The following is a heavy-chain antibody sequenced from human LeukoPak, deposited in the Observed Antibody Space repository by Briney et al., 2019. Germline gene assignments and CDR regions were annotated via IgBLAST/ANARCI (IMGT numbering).Heavy chain of an antibody. CDR3: AVTAAGTYDY. D-gene: IGHD6-13*01. CDR1: GFTFSNYS. CDR2: ISSSSSYI. V-gene: IGHV3-21*01. Sequence: GGSLRLSCAASGFTFSNYSMNWVRQAPGKGLEWVSSISSSSSYIYYADSVKGRFTISRDNAKNSLYLQMNSLRAEDTAVYYCAVTAAGTYDYWGQGTLVTVSS. J-gene: IGHJ4*02.